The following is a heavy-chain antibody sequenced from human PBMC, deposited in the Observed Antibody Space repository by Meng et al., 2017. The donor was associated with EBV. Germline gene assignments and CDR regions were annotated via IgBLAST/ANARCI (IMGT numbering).Heavy chain of an antibody. Sequence: QVQLQAAGPGLVKPSETLSLTCTVSGASVSGGTFHWSWIRQPPGKDLQWIGYIYDGGTTIYNPSLKSRVTIFLDTSRNQFSLGLRSVTTADTAVYYCAKSSSSTPGVVDSWGQGTLVTVSS. CDR3: AKSSSSTPGVVDS. V-gene: IGHV4-61*01. CDR2: IYDGGTT. J-gene: IGHJ4*02. CDR1: GASVSGGTFH. D-gene: IGHD2-2*01.